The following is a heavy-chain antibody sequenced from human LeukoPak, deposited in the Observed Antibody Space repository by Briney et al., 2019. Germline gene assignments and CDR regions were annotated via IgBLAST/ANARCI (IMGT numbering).Heavy chain of an antibody. D-gene: IGHD2-2*01. CDR1: GGSFRGHY. CDR3: ARADCVCSSTSCYDC. J-gene: IGHJ4*02. CDR2: INHSGRT. V-gene: IGHV4-34*01. Sequence: PSETLSLTCAVYGGSFRGHYWSWIRQPPGKGLEWIGEINHSGRTNYNPSLKSRVTMSLDTSKNQFSLKLSSVTAADTAVYYCARADCVCSSTSCYDCWGQGTLVTVSS.